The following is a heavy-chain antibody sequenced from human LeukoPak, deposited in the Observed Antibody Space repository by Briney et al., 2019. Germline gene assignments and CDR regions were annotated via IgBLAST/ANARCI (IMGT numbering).Heavy chain of an antibody. V-gene: IGHV1-69*04. Sequence: ASVKVSCKAPGGTFSSYAISWVRQAPGQGLEWMGRIIPILGIANYAQKFQGRVTITADKSTSTAYMELSSLRSEDTAVYYCARSSIAAAGPFDYWGQGTLVTVSS. J-gene: IGHJ4*02. D-gene: IGHD6-13*01. CDR1: GGTFSSYA. CDR2: IIPILGIA. CDR3: ARSSIAAAGPFDY.